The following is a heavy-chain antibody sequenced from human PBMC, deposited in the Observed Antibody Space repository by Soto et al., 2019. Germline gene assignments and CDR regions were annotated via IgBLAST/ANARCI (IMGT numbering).Heavy chain of an antibody. D-gene: IGHD1-26*01. V-gene: IGHV3-30-3*01. Sequence: GGSLRLSCAASGFTFSSYAMHWVRQAPGKGLEWVAVISYDGSNKYYADSVKGRFTISRDNSKNTLYLQMNSLRAEDTAVYYCARGDSGSYSYYYYYGMDVWGQGTTVTVSS. CDR1: GFTFSSYA. CDR2: ISYDGSNK. CDR3: ARGDSGSYSYYYYYGMDV. J-gene: IGHJ6*02.